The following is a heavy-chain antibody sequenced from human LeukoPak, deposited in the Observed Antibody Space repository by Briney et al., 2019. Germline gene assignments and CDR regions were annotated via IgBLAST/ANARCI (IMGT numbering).Heavy chain of an antibody. CDR1: GFTFSGYG. D-gene: IGHD3-10*01. Sequence: QPGGSLRLSCAASGFTFSGYGIHWVRQAPGKGLEWVAVISNDGSNKYYADSVKGRFTISRDNSKNTLYLQMNSLRVEDTAVYYCAKSGSAGQPVARGLGYYGMDVWGQGTTVTVSS. V-gene: IGHV3-30*18. CDR2: ISNDGSNK. CDR3: AKSGSAGQPVARGLGYYGMDV. J-gene: IGHJ6*02.